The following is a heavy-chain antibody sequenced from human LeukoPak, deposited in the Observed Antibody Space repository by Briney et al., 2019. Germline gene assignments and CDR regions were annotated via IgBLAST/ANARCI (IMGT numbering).Heavy chain of an antibody. CDR3: AKEALSGYSYGFAY. CDR1: GFSVGSNY. Sequence: GGSLRLSCAASGFSVGSNYMNWVRQAPGKGLEWVSVIHSGGATYYANSVKGRFTISRDNSKNILYLQMNSLRAEDTAVYYCAKEALSGYSYGFAYWGQGSLVTVSS. D-gene: IGHD5-18*01. V-gene: IGHV3-66*01. CDR2: IHSGGAT. J-gene: IGHJ4*02.